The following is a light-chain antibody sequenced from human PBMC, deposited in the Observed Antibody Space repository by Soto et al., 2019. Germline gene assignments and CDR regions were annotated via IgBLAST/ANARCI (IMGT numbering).Light chain of an antibody. CDR3: QQYGSSGT. J-gene: IGKJ1*01. V-gene: IGKV3-20*01. CDR2: GAF. CDR1: QSVSNHY. Sequence: EIELTQSPGTLSLSPGERATLSCRASQSVSNHYLAWYQQKPGQAPRLLIYGAFNRATGISDRFSGSGSGTDFTLTISRLEPEDFAVYYCQQYGSSGTFGQGTKVDIK.